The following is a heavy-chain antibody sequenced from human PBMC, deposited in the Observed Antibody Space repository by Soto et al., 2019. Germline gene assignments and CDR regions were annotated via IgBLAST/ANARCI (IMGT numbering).Heavy chain of an antibody. CDR2: IIPIFGTA. D-gene: IGHD2-15*01. J-gene: IGHJ6*02. CDR1: GGTFSSYA. Sequence: QVQLVQSGAEVKKPGSSVKVSCKASGGTFSSYAISWVRQAPGQGLEWMGGIIPIFGTANYAQKFQGRVTITADESTSTAYMELSSLRSEDTAVYYCARGVSGGKRYYYYYYGMDVWGQGTTVTVSS. V-gene: IGHV1-69*12. CDR3: ARGVSGGKRYYYYYYGMDV.